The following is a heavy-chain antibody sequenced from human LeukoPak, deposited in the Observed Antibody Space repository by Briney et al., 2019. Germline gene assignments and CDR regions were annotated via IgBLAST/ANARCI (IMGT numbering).Heavy chain of an antibody. CDR2: IGSDDNK. V-gene: IGHV3-23*01. CDR1: GFTFSDCA. Sequence: GGSLRLSCAASGFTFSDCAMTWVRQAPGNGLEWVSSIGSDDNKHYSESAKGRFAISRDNSKNTLFLQINSLRAEDTAVYYCAKDLHYYVAMGVWGQGTTVTVSS. J-gene: IGHJ6*02. CDR3: AKDLHYYVAMGV. D-gene: IGHD3-10*02.